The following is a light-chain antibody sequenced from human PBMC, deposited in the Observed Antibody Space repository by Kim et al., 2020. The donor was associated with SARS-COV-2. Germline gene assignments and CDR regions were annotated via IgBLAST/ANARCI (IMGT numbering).Light chain of an antibody. J-gene: IGKJ2*01. CDR2: GAS. Sequence: EIVLTQSPGTLSLSPGERATLSCRASQSVSSSYLAWYQQKPGQAPRLLIYGASSRATGIPDRFSGSGSGTDFTLTISRLEPEDFAVYYCQQYGGSPPNTFGQGTKLEI. CDR3: QQYGGSPPNT. CDR1: QSVSSSY. V-gene: IGKV3-20*01.